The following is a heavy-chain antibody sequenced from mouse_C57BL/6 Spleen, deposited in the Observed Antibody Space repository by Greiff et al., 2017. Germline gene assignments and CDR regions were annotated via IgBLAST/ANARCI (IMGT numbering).Heavy chain of an antibody. D-gene: IGHD2-5*01. Sequence: QVQLQQSGPELVKPGASVKLSCKASGYTFTSYDINWVKQRPGQGLEWIGWIYPRDGSTKYNEKFKGKATLTVATSSSTAYMELHSLTSEDSAVYFCARSGYSNYGYYFDYWGQGTTLTVSS. CDR3: ARSGYSNYGYYFDY. J-gene: IGHJ2*01. CDR1: GYTFTSYD. V-gene: IGHV1-85*01. CDR2: IYPRDGST.